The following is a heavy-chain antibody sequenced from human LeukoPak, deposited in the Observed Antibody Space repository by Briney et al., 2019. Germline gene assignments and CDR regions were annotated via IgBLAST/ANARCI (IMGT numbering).Heavy chain of an antibody. D-gene: IGHD2-15*01. Sequence: SETLSLTCTVSGGSISSGDYYWSWIRQPPGQGLEWIAYISHSGGTYYNPSLKSRATISLDTSRNQFSLKLSSMTAADTAVYYCARDFQGGPKDPWGQGTLVTVSS. CDR2: ISHSGGT. J-gene: IGHJ5*02. CDR1: GGSISSGDYY. V-gene: IGHV4-30-4*01. CDR3: ARDFQGGPKDP.